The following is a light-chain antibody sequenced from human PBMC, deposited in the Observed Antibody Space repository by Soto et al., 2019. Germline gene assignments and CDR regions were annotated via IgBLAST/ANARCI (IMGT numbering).Light chain of an antibody. V-gene: IGKV4-1*01. Sequence: DIVMTQSPDSLAVSLGERATINCKSSQSVLYSSNNKNYLAWYQQKPGQPPKLLIYWASTRESGVPDRFSGSGSGTDFTFTISSLQAEDVAVYYCQQYYSTPYTFGRGTKLEIK. J-gene: IGKJ2*01. CDR3: QQYYSTPYT. CDR2: WAS. CDR1: QSVLYSSNNKNY.